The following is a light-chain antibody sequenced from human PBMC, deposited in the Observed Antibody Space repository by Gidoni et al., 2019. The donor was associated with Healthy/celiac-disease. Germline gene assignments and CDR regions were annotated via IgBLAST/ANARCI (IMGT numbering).Light chain of an antibody. CDR3: QSADSSGTYVV. CDR1: ALPKQY. Sequence: SYELTQPPSASVSPGQTARITCSGDALPKQYAYWYQQKPGQAPVLVIYNDSERPSGIPERFSGSSSGTTVTLTISGVQAEDEADYYCQSADSSGTYVVFGGGTKLTVL. CDR2: NDS. J-gene: IGLJ2*01. V-gene: IGLV3-25*03.